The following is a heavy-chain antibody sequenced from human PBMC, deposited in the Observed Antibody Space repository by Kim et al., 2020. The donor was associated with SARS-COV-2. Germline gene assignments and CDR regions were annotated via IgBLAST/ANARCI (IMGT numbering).Heavy chain of an antibody. CDR2: GRRT. CDR3: ARGRLFDY. Sequence: GRRTTYEPKSPGRVTMTREPSTSTDYMELSSLRSEDTAVYYCARGRLFDYWGQGTLVTVSS. V-gene: IGHV1-46*01. J-gene: IGHJ4*02.